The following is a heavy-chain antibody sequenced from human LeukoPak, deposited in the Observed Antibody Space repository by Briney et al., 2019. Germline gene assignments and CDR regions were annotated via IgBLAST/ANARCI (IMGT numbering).Heavy chain of an antibody. D-gene: IGHD5-12*01. J-gene: IGHJ4*02. CDR3: ARSDEEMATITAY. Sequence: SETLSLTCTVSGGSISGYYWSWIRQPPGKGLEWIGYIYYSGSTNYNPSLKSRVTISVDTSKNQFSLKLSSVTAADTAVYYCARSDEEMATITAYWGQGTLVTVSS. CDR2: IYYSGST. V-gene: IGHV4-59*08. CDR1: GGSISGYY.